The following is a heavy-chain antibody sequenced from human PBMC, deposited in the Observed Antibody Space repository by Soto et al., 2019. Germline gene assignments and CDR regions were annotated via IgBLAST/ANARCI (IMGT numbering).Heavy chain of an antibody. CDR2: INPNSGGT. J-gene: IGHJ4*02. Sequence: GASVKVSCKASGYTFTGYYMHWVRQAPGQGLEWMGWINPNSGGTNYAQKFQGWVTMTRDTSISTAYMELRSLRSDDTAVYYCARVGSGAHFDYWGQGTLVTVSS. D-gene: IGHD3-3*01. CDR1: GYTFTGYY. CDR3: ARVGSGAHFDY. V-gene: IGHV1-2*04.